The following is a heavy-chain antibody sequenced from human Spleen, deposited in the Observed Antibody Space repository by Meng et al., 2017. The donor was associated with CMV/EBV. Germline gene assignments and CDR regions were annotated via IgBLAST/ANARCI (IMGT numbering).Heavy chain of an antibody. D-gene: IGHD3-22*01. CDR1: GITFSTYA. CDR2: IVGSGGRT. V-gene: IGHV3-23*01. J-gene: IGHJ4*02. CDR3: AKSRGGYYFVSSGPFDY. Sequence: GESLKISCAATGITFSTYAMSWVRQAPGKGLERVSTIVGSGGRTFYDDAVKGRFTISRDNSKSTLHLQLNSLRADDTAVYYCAKSRGGYYFVSSGPFDYWGPGTLVTVSS.